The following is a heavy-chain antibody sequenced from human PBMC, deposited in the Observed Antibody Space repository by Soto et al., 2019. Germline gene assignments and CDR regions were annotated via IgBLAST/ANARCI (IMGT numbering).Heavy chain of an antibody. J-gene: IGHJ4*02. V-gene: IGHV4-30-2*01. CDR3: ASSYRPYYFDY. CDR2: IYHSGST. Sequence: QLQLQESGSGLVKPSQTLSLTCAVSGGSISSGGYSWSWIRQPPGKGLEWIGYIYHSGSTYYNPSLKSRVTISVDRSKNQFSLKLSSVTATDTAVYYCASSYRPYYFDYWGQGTLVTVSS. D-gene: IGHD2-2*02. CDR1: GGSISSGGYS.